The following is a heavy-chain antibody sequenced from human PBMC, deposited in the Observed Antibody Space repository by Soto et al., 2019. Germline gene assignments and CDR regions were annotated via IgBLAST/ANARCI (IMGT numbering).Heavy chain of an antibody. J-gene: IGHJ5*02. D-gene: IGHD2-2*01. Sequence: ASVKVSCKASGYTFTGYYMHWVRQAPGQGLEWMGWINPNSGGTNYAQKFQGRVTMTRDTSISTAYMELSRLRSDDTAVYYCARDPDCSSTSCYGGIGFDPWGQGTLVTVSS. CDR2: INPNSGGT. V-gene: IGHV1-2*02. CDR3: ARDPDCSSTSCYGGIGFDP. CDR1: GYTFTGYY.